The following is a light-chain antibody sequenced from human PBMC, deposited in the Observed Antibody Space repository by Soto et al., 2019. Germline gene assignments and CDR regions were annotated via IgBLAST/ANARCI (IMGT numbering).Light chain of an antibody. Sequence: QSVLPQPASVSGSPGQSITISCTGTSSDIVSYNLVSWYQQNPGKAPKLIIYEVTERPSGVSSRFSGSKSGNTASLTISGLQAEDEADYYCCSYAGTPTFRYVFGAGTKLTVL. CDR2: EVT. CDR3: CSYAGTPTFRYV. V-gene: IGLV2-23*02. J-gene: IGLJ1*01. CDR1: SSDIVSYNL.